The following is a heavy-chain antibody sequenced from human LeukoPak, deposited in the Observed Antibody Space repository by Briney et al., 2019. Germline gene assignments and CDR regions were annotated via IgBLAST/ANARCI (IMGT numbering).Heavy chain of an antibody. Sequence: GRSLRLSCAASGFTFSSYAMHWVRQAPGKGLEWVAVISYDGSNKYYADSVKGRFTISRDNSKNTLYPQMNSLRAEDTAVYYCARSEVIVVVTATDYWGQGTLVTVSS. J-gene: IGHJ4*02. CDR1: GFTFSSYA. CDR3: ARSEVIVVVTATDY. CDR2: ISYDGSNK. V-gene: IGHV3-30-3*01. D-gene: IGHD2-21*02.